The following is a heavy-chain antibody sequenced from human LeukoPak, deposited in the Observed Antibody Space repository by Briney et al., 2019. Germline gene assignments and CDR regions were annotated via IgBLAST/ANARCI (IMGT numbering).Heavy chain of an antibody. D-gene: IGHD2-2*01. CDR3: ARDPLVVVPAAQDIVATEVDY. Sequence: ASVKVFCKASGGTFSSYAISWVRQAPGQGLEWMGGIIPIFGTANYAQKFQGRVTITADESTSTAYMELSSLRSEDTAVYYCARDPLVVVPAAQDIVATEVDYWGRGTLVTVSS. CDR1: GGTFSSYA. V-gene: IGHV1-69*13. J-gene: IGHJ4*02. CDR2: IIPIFGTA.